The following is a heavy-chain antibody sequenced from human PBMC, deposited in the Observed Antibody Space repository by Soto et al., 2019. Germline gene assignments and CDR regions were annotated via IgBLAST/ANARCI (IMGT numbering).Heavy chain of an antibody. CDR3: ARVMVRGVIYSPFDY. D-gene: IGHD3-10*01. V-gene: IGHV3-30-3*01. CDR2: ISYDGSNK. CDR1: GFTFSSYA. J-gene: IGHJ4*02. Sequence: LSLTCAASGFTFSSYAMHWVRQAPGKGLEWVAVISYDGSNKYYADSVKGRFTISRDNSKNTLYLQMNSLRAEDTAVYYCARVMVRGVIYSPFDYWGQGTLVTVSS.